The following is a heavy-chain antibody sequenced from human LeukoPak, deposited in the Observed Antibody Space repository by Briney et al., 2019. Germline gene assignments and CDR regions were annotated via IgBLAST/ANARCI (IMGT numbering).Heavy chain of an antibody. CDR2: IYYSVST. CDR3: ARDLDYCGGDCYNYFDY. D-gene: IGHD2-21*02. Sequence: SETLSLTCTVSGGSISSSSYYWGWIRQPPGNGLEWIGRIYYSVSTYYNPSLKSRVTISVDTSKHQLSLKLSSVTAADTAVYYCARDLDYCGGDCYNYFDYWGQGTLVTVSS. J-gene: IGHJ4*02. V-gene: IGHV4-39*07. CDR1: GGSISSSSYY.